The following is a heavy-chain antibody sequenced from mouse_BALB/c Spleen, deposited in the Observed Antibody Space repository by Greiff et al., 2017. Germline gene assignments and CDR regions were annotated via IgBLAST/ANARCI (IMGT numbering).Heavy chain of an antibody. V-gene: IGHV1-37*01. CDR3: GRLCYYGSSDAHWYFDV. J-gene: IGHJ1*01. Sequence: VQLQQSGPELVKPGASVKISCKASGYSFTGYFMNWVKQSHGKSLEWIGRINPYNGDTFYNQKFKGKATLTVDKSSSTAHMELLSLTSEDSAVYYCGRLCYYGSSDAHWYFDVWGAGTTVTVSS. CDR2: INPYNGDT. D-gene: IGHD1-1*01. CDR1: GYSFTGYF.